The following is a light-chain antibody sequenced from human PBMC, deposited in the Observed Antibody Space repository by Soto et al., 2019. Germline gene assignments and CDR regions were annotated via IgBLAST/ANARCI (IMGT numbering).Light chain of an antibody. CDR3: QQFIAYPHT. V-gene: IGKV1-13*02. CDR2: DAS. J-gene: IGKJ2*01. Sequence: AIQLTQSPSSLSASVGDTVTITCRVSQGITNCLAWYQQTPGKPPKVLIYDASTLESGVPSRFSGSGSGTDFTLTISSLQPDDFGSYYCQQFIAYPHTFGQGTKLEIK. CDR1: QGITNC.